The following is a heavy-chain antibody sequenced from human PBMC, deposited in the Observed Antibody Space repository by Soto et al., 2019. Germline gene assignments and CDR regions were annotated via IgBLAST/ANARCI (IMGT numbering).Heavy chain of an antibody. V-gene: IGHV1-24*01. CDR1: GYTLTELS. CDR3: ATGPSGYDSRGQFDY. CDR2: FDPEDGET. D-gene: IGHD5-12*01. J-gene: IGHJ4*02. Sequence: ASVKVSCTVSGYTLTELSMHWVRQAPGKGLEWMGGFDPEDGETIYAQKFQGRVTMTEDTSTDTAYMELSSLRSEDTAVYYCATGPSGYDSRGQFDYWGQGTLVTVSS.